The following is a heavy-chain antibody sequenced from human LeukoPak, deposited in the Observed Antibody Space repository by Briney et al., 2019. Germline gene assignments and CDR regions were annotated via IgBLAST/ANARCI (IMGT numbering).Heavy chain of an antibody. Sequence: ASEKVSCKASGYTFTSYYMHWVRQAPGQGLEWMGIINPSGGSTSYAQKFQGRVTMTRDTSTSTVYMELSSLRSEDTAVYYCARGIMGIRLRLNWFDPWGQGTLVTVSS. CDR1: GYTFTSYY. J-gene: IGHJ5*02. CDR2: INPSGGST. V-gene: IGHV1-46*01. D-gene: IGHD5-18*01. CDR3: ARGIMGIRLRLNWFDP.